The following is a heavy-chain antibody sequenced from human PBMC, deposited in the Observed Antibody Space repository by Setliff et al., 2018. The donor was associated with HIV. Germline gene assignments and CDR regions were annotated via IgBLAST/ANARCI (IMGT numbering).Heavy chain of an antibody. CDR1: GYTLTELS. Sequence: GASVKVSCKVSGYTLTELSVHWLRQAPGQGLEWMGWIDTNTGNPTYAQGFTGRFVFSLDTSVSTAFLQISTLKAEDTAVYYCARLSPYGDYLLFQYLGQGTQVTVSS. V-gene: IGHV7-4-1*02. CDR2: IDTNTGNP. CDR3: ARLSPYGDYLLFQY. J-gene: IGHJ4*02. D-gene: IGHD4-17*01.